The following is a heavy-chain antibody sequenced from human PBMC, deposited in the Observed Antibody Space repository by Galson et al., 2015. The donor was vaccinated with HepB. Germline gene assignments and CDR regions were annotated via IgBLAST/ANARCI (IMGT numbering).Heavy chain of an antibody. CDR1: GYSFTSYW. CDR2: IYPGDSDT. Sequence: QSGAEVKKPGESLKISCRGSGYSFTSYWIGWVRQMPGKGLEWMGIIYPGDSDTRYSPSFQGQVTISADKSISTAYLQWSSLKASDTAMYYCARPITYYYGSGSYTGAFDIWGQGTMVTVSS. D-gene: IGHD3-10*01. V-gene: IGHV5-51*03. CDR3: ARPITYYYGSGSYTGAFDI. J-gene: IGHJ3*02.